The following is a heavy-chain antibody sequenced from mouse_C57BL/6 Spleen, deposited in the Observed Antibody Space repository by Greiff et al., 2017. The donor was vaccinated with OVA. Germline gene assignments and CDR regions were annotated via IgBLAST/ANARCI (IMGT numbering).Heavy chain of an antibody. CDR1: GFSFNTYA. D-gene: IGHD1-1*01. V-gene: IGHV10-1*01. CDR2: IRSKSNNYAT. Sequence: DVHLVESGGGLVQPKGSLKLSCAASGFSFNTYAMNWVRQAPGKGLEWVARIRSKSNNYATYYADSVKDRFTISRDDSESMLYLQMNNLKTEDTAIYYCVRRGGFTTRVAPSNNYTMEYWGQETSVTVSS. CDR3: VRRGGFTTRVAPSNNYTMEY. J-gene: IGHJ4*01.